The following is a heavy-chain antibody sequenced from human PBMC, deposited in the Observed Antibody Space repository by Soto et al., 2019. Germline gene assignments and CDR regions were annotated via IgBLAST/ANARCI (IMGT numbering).Heavy chain of an antibody. CDR1: SGSSGSHY. Sequence: PLETLSFTCTVSSGSSGSHYWSWIRQPPGKGLESIGYIYYSGSTNYNPSLKSRVTISLDTSKNQFSLNLSSVTAADTAVYYCARMSMYYDSNGFYSYFDFWGQGTLVTVSS. V-gene: IGHV4-59*11. CDR2: IYYSGST. D-gene: IGHD3-22*01. J-gene: IGHJ4*02. CDR3: ARMSMYYDSNGFYSYFDF.